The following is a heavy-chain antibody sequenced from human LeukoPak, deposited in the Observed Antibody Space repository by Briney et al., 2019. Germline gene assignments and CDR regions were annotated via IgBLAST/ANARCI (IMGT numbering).Heavy chain of an antibody. V-gene: IGHV3-7*01. CDR1: GITIGNHW. J-gene: IGHJ4*02. D-gene: IGHD6-13*01. CDR2: IKQDGSET. Sequence: PGGSLRLSCAASGITIGNHWMTWVRQAPGKGLEWVANIKQDGSETYYVDSVKGRFTISRDNAKNSLFLQMNSLRAEDTAVYYCAGWAYSSSWYWIDYWGRGTLVTVSS. CDR3: AGWAYSSSWYWIDY.